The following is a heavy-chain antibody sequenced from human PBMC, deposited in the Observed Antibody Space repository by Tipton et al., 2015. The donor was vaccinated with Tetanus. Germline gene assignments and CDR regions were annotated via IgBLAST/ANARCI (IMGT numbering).Heavy chain of an antibody. J-gene: IGHJ2*01. CDR2: IIPVFGTS. CDR1: GGTFRYHA. V-gene: IGHV1-69*06. CDR3: ARGKDYTGSGSYWSFDL. Sequence: QLVQSGAEVKKPGSSVKVSCKASGGTFRYHAISWVRQAPGQGLEWMGGIIPVFGTSNYAQNFQDRVTVTADKSTSTVYMELSSLRPADTAVYYCARGKDYTGSGSYWSFDLWGRGTLVTVSS. D-gene: IGHD3-10*01.